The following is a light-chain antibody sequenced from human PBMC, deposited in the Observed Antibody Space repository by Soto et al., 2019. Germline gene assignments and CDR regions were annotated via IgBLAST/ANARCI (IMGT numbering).Light chain of an antibody. V-gene: IGKV3-20*01. J-gene: IGKJ5*01. CDR3: QVYGPSPPIT. Sequence: EIVLTQSPGTLSLSPGERATLSCRASQSVIGRQLAWYQHKPGQAPRLLIYGVSTRATGIPDRFTGSGSGTDFTLTISRLEPEDFAVFYCQVYGPSPPITFGQGTLLEIK. CDR2: GVS. CDR1: QSVIGRQ.